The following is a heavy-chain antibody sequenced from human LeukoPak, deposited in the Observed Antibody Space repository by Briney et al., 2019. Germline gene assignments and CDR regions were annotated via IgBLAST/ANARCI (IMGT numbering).Heavy chain of an antibody. CDR3: ARVVGVGTAMDPYYYGMDV. D-gene: IGHD5-18*01. V-gene: IGHV1-18*01. J-gene: IGHJ6*02. CDR1: GYTFTSYG. CDR2: ISAYNGNT. Sequence: ASVKVSCKASGYTFTSYGISWVRQAPGQGLEWMGWISAYNGNTNYAQKLQGRVTMTTDTSTSTAYMELRSLRSDDTAVYYCARVVGVGTAMDPYYYGMDVWGQGTTVTVSS.